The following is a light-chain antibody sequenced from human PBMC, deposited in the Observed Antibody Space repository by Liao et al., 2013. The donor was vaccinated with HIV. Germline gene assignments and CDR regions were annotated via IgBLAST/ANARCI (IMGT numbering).Light chain of an antibody. Sequence: SYELSQPTSLSVSPGQTANITCSEDQSGDADVSWYQQKPGQSPVLVIFQGNKRPSGIPERFSGSTSGTTATLAISGTQVLDEADYYCQAWDKSTAVFGGGTKLTVL. CDR1: QSGDAD. V-gene: IGLV3-1*01. CDR2: QGN. CDR3: QAWDKSTAV. J-gene: IGLJ2*01.